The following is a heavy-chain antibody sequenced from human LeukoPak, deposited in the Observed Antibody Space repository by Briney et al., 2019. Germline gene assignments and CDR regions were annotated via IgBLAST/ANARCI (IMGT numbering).Heavy chain of an antibody. J-gene: IGHJ4*02. D-gene: IGHD6-19*01. CDR2: IWYDGSNK. CDR3: ARDVVAVAVAGSNVDY. Sequence: GGSLRLSCAASGFTFSSYGMHWVRQAPGKGLEWVAVIWYDGSNKYYADSVKGRFTISRDDSKNTLYLQMNSLRAEDTAVYCCARDVVAVAVAGSNVDYWGQGTLVTVSS. CDR1: GFTFSSYG. V-gene: IGHV3-33*01.